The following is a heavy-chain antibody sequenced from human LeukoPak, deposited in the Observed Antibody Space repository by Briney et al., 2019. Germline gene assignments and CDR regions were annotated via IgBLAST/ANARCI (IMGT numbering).Heavy chain of an antibody. CDR3: ARDGYSSSWRFDP. J-gene: IGHJ5*02. D-gene: IGHD6-13*01. CDR2: INPNSGGT. CDR1: GYTFTGYY. Sequence: ASVKVSCKALGYTFTGYYMHWLRQAPGQGLEWMGWINPNSGGTNYAQKFQGRVTMTRDTSISTAYMELSRLRSDDTAVYYCARDGYSSSWRFDPWGQGTLVTVSS. V-gene: IGHV1-2*02.